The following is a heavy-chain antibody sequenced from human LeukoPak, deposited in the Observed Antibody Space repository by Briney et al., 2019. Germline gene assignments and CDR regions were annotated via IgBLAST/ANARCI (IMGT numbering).Heavy chain of an antibody. CDR2: IIPILGIA. Sequence: VASVKVSCKASGYTFTSYGNSWVRQAPGQGLEWMGRIIPILGIANYAQKFQGRVTITADKSTSTAYMELSSLRSEDTAVYYCARDYNVDTDNLFGLWGQGTLVTVSS. D-gene: IGHD5-18*01. J-gene: IGHJ4*02. CDR1: GYTFTSYG. CDR3: ARDYNVDTDNLFGL. V-gene: IGHV1-69*04.